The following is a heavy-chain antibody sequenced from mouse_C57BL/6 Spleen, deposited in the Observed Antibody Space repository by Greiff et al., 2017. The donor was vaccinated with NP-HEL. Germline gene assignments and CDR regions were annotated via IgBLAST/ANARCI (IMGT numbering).Heavy chain of an antibody. J-gene: IGHJ4*01. CDR1: GFSFNTYA. CDR3: VRQGWGDYDDYAMDY. D-gene: IGHD2-4*01. CDR2: IRSKSNNYAT. Sequence: EVQVVESGGGLVQPKGSLKLSCAASGFSFNTYAMNWVRQAPGKGLEWVARIRSKSNNYATYYADSVKDRFTISRDDSESMLYLQMNNLKTEDTAMYYCVRQGWGDYDDYAMDYWGQGTSVTVSS. V-gene: IGHV10-1*01.